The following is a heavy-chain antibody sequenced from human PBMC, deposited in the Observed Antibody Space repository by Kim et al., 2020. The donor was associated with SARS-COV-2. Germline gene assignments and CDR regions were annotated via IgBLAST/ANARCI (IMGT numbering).Heavy chain of an antibody. CDR1: GFTVSSNY. CDR2: IYSGGST. CDR3: AREKVGSITIFGVVIRYGMDV. Sequence: GGSLRLSCAASGFTVSSNYMSWVRQAPGKGLEWVSVIYSGGSTNYADSVKGRFTISRDNSKNTLYLQMNSLRAEDTAVYYCAREKVGSITIFGVVIRYGMDVGGQGTTVTVSS. D-gene: IGHD3-3*01. V-gene: IGHV3-53*01. J-gene: IGHJ6*02.